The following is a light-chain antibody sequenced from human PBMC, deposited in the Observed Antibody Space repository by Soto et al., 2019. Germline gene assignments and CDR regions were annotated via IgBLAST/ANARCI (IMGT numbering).Light chain of an antibody. CDR1: QSISNW. J-gene: IGKJ2*01. CDR2: KAS. Sequence: DIQMTQSPSTLSASVGDTVTITCRASQSISNWLARYQQKPGQAPKLLIHKASTLESGVPSRFSGSGSGTEFTLTISSLQHDDFATFYCQQYDRFPYTFGRGTKLESK. CDR3: QQYDRFPYT. V-gene: IGKV1-5*03.